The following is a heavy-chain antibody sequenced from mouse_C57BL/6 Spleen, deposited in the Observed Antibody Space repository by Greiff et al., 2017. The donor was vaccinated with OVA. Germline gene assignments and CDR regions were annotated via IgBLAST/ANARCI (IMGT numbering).Heavy chain of an antibody. J-gene: IGHJ2*01. Sequence: QVQLQQSGAELVKPGASVKMSCKASGYTFTSYWITWVKQRPGQGLEWIGDIYPGSGSTNYNEKFKSKATLTVDTSSSTAYMQLSSLTSEDSAVYYGARGSYYGSPYYFDYWGQGTTLTVSS. V-gene: IGHV1-55*01. CDR1: GYTFTSYW. D-gene: IGHD1-1*01. CDR3: ARGSYYGSPYYFDY. CDR2: IYPGSGST.